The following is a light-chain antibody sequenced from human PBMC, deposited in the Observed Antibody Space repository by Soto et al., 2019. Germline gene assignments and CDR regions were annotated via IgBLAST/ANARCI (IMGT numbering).Light chain of an antibody. Sequence: IQLTQSPSSLSASVGDRVTITCQASQDIDKNLNWYQQKPGKAPKLLIYDASSLQTGVPSRFSGSGSATDFTFTISSLQPEDIAAYYCQQYDTLLPFTFGQGTRLEIK. CDR3: QQYDTLLPFT. CDR1: QDIDKN. CDR2: DAS. J-gene: IGKJ5*01. V-gene: IGKV1-33*01.